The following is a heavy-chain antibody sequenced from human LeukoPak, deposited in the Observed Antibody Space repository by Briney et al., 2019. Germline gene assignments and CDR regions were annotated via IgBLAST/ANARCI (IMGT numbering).Heavy chain of an antibody. V-gene: IGHV4-38-2*02. CDR2: VFHSGST. CDR1: GYSISSAYQWG. CDR3: ARLGAMIVTYSGGAFDI. J-gene: IGHJ3*02. D-gene: IGHD3-22*01. Sequence: SETLFLTCTVSGYSISSAYQWGWGWIRQPPGRGLEWIGNVFHSGSTSYNPSLKSRVTISVDTSKNRFSLKLSSVTAADTAVYYCARLGAMIVTYSGGAFDIWGQGTMVTVSS.